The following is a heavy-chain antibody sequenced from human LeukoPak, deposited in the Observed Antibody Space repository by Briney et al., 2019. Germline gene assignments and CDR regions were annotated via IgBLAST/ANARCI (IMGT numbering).Heavy chain of an antibody. CDR2: ISSGSSYI. CDR1: GFTFSNYA. J-gene: IGHJ6*02. V-gene: IGHV3-21*01. Sequence: PGRSLRLSCAASGFTFSNYAIHWVRQAPGKGLEWVSSISSGSSYIYYADSQKDRFTISRDNAKNSLYLQMNSLRAEDTAVYYCARAPPYGSGTINYYGMDVWGQGTTVTVSS. CDR3: ARAPPYGSGTINYYGMDV. D-gene: IGHD3-10*01.